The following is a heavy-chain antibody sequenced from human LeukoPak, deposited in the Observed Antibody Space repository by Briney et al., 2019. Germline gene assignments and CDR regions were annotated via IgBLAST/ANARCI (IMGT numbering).Heavy chain of an antibody. V-gene: IGHV3-23*01. CDR3: AKATRFYYFDY. Sequence: LTGGSLRLSCAASGFTFSSYAMSWVRQAPGKGLEWVSAISGSGGSTYYADSVKGRFTIFRDNSKNTLYLQMNSLRAEDTAVYYCAKATRFYYFDYWGQGTLVTVSS. J-gene: IGHJ4*02. CDR2: ISGSGGST. CDR1: GFTFSSYA.